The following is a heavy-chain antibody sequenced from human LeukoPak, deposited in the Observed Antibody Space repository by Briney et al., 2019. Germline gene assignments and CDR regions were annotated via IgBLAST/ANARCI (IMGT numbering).Heavy chain of an antibody. V-gene: IGHV4-34*01. CDR1: GGSFSGDF. Sequence: SETLSLTCAVYGGSFSGDFWSWIRQSPGRGLEWIGEINHGGSTTYNPSLQSRVTMSVDTSTNQISLKMTSVTAADTAVYYCAPKVVGSTPFDYWGQGTLVTVSS. CDR3: APKVVGSTPFDY. J-gene: IGHJ4*02. CDR2: INHGGST. D-gene: IGHD2-15*01.